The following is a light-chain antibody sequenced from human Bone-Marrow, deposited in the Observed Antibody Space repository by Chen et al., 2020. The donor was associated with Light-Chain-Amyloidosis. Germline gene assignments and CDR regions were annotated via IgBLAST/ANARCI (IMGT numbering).Light chain of an antibody. CDR2: RDT. CDR1: DLPTKY. CDR3: QSADSSGTYAVI. V-gene: IGLV3-25*03. Sequence: SYELTQPPSVSVSPGQTARITCSGDDLPTKYAYWYQQKPGQAPVLVIHRDTERPSGISERFSGYRSGTTATLTISGVQAEDEADYHCQSADSSGTYAVIFGGGTKLTVL. J-gene: IGLJ2*01.